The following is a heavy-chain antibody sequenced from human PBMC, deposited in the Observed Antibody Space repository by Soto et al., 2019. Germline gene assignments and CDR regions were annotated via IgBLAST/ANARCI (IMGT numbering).Heavy chain of an antibody. CDR2: ISYDGGLQ. Sequence: QAHLVESGGGVVQPGRSLRLSCAASGFTFTSYGMHGVRQAPGTRLEGVAVISYDGGLQHYADSVKGRFTISRDNSKNMVLLQMNSLRAEDTAVYYCVSDRGYGHAAVPYSWGQGTLVSVSS. D-gene: IGHD5-18*01. J-gene: IGHJ4*02. V-gene: IGHV3-30*03. CDR1: GFTFTSYG. CDR3: VSDRGYGHAAVPYS.